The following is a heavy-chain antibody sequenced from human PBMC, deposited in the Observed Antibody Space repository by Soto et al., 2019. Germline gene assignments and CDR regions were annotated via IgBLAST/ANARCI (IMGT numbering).Heavy chain of an antibody. D-gene: IGHD6-19*01. Sequence: GGSLRLSCAASGFTFSSYAMHWVRQAPGKGLEWVAVISYDGSNKYYADSVKGRFTISRDNSKNTLYLQMNSLRAEDTAVYYCARGAVAGTPAEYFQHWGQGTLVTVSS. J-gene: IGHJ1*01. CDR1: GFTFSSYA. CDR2: ISYDGSNK. V-gene: IGHV3-30-3*01. CDR3: ARGAVAGTPAEYFQH.